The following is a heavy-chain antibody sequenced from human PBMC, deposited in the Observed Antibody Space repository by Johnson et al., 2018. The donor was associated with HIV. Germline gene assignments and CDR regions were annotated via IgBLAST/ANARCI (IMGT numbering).Heavy chain of an antibody. D-gene: IGHD3-22*01. Sequence: VQLVESGGDLVQPGRSLRLSCAASGFRFDEYAMHWVRQAPGKGLEWVSGISGNSATIGYADSLEGRLTISRENAKKSLYLQMNNLRAGDTAVYYCVRGIVVRLGAFDIWGQGTTVTVSS. CDR3: VRGIVVRLGAFDI. V-gene: IGHV3-9*01. J-gene: IGHJ3*02. CDR2: ISGNSATI. CDR1: GFRFDEYA.